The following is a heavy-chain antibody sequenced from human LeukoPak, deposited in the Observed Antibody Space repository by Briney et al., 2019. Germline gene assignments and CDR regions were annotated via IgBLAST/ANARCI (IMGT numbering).Heavy chain of an antibody. CDR2: IYYSGST. J-gene: IGHJ4*02. Sequence: SETLSLTCTVSGGYISSSSYYWGWIRQPPGKGMEWIGSIYYSGSTYYNPSLKSRVTISVDTSKNQFSLKLSSVTAADTAVYYCARLGGLTGTTDYWGQGTLVTVSS. D-gene: IGHD1-14*01. CDR1: GGYISSSSYY. CDR3: ARLGGLTGTTDY. V-gene: IGHV4-39*01.